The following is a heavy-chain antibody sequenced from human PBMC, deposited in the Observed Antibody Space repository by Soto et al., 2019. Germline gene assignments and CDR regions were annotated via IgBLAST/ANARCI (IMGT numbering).Heavy chain of an antibody. CDR3: SGVPAAVYGMDV. CDR1: GGTFSSYA. Sequence: ASVKVSCKASGGTFSSYAISWVRQAPGQGLEWMGGIIPIFGTANYAQKFQGRVTITADKSTSTAYMELSSLRSEDTAVYYCSGVPAAVYGMDVWGQGTTVTVSS. J-gene: IGHJ6*02. V-gene: IGHV1-69*06. D-gene: IGHD2-2*01. CDR2: IIPIFGTA.